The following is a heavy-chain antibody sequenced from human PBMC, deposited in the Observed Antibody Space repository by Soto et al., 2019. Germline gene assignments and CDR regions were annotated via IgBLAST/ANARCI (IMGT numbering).Heavy chain of an antibody. Sequence: QITLKESGPTRVKPTQTLTLTCTFSGFSLTALPVGVGWIRQPPGKALEGLGIIYWDDDKRYNPSLKSRLTINKDTSNNQVVLTLTNMDPLDTATYYCAHRADLNGKCNVVYFDFWGQGALVTGSS. CDR1: GFSLTALPVG. CDR2: IYWDDDK. CDR3: AHRADLNGKCNVVYFDF. V-gene: IGHV2-5*02. D-gene: IGHD1-1*01. J-gene: IGHJ4*02.